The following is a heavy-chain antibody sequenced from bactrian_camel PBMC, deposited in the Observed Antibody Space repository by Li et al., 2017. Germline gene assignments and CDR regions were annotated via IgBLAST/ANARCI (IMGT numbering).Heavy chain of an antibody. CDR1: YSVSRYC. CDR3: SSRACKYGS. V-gene: IGHV3S53*01. CDR2: IDSDGNT. J-gene: IGHJ4*01. Sequence: QVQLVESGGGSAQAGGSLMLSCGYSVSRYCMGWFRQTPGKEREGVAAIDSDGNTKYADSVRGRFIVSMDKAKNTLYLQMNNLKTEDTAVYYCSSRACKYGSWGQGTQVTVS.